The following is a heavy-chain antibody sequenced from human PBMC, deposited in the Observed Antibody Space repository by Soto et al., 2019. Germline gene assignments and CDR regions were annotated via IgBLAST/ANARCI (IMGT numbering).Heavy chain of an antibody. J-gene: IGHJ5*02. CDR2: INPNSGGT. D-gene: IGHD2-15*01. V-gene: IGHV1-2*04. Sequence: ASVKVSCKASGYTFTGYYMHWVRQAPGQGLEWMGWINPNSGGTNYAQKFQGWDTMTRDTSISTAYMELSRLRSDDTAVYYCARGRVVVVAATHNWFDPWGQGTLVTVSS. CDR1: GYTFTGYY. CDR3: ARGRVVVVAATHNWFDP.